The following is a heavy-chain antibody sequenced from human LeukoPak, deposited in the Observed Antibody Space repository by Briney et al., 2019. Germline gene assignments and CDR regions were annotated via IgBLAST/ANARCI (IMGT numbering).Heavy chain of an antibody. J-gene: IGHJ6*03. CDR1: QYSVSSNSAA. V-gene: IGHV6-1*01. Sequence: SQTLSLTCAISQYSVSSNSAAWNWIRQSPSRGLEWLGRTYYRSKWYYDYAVSVKSRITINPDTSKNQFSRQLNSVTPDYTAVYYCARGPQLVDYYYVDVWGKGTTVTVSS. CDR2: TYYRSKWYY. D-gene: IGHD6-13*01. CDR3: ARGPQLVDYYYVDV.